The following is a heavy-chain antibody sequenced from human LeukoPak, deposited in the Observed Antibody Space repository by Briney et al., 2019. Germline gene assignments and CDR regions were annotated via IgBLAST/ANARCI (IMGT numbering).Heavy chain of an antibody. CDR2: IYSGGST. J-gene: IGHJ4*02. CDR3: ARVNYYDSSDY. V-gene: IGHV3-53*01. D-gene: IGHD3-22*01. CDR1: GFTVSNYY. Sequence: PGGSLRLSCAASGFTVSNYYMSWVRQPPGKGLEWVSVIYSGGSTYYADFVKGRFTISRDNSKNTLYLQMNSLRAEDTAVYYCARVNYYDSSDYWGQGTLVTVSS.